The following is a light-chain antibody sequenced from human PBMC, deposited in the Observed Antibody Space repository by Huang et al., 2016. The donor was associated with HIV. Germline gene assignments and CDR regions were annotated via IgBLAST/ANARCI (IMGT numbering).Light chain of an antibody. CDR1: QTSNTY. CDR2: AAS. CDR3: QQSYSAPFT. V-gene: IGKV1-39*01. Sequence: DIQMTQSTSSLSASLGDRGTITCRASQTSNTYVNWYQQKSGRAPKLLIYAASSLKSGVPSRFSGSGSGTDFTLTISSLQPEDFATYYCQQSYSAPFTFGPGTKLNV. J-gene: IGKJ3*01.